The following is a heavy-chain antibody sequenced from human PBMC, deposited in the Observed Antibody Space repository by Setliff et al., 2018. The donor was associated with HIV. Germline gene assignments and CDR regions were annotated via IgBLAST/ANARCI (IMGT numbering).Heavy chain of an antibody. CDR1: GFSFSSYS. J-gene: IGHJ6*04. Sequence: GESLKISCAASGFSFSSYSMNWVRQAPGKGLEWVSYIRSSSSAMYYADSVKGRFTISRDNAKDSLYLQMNSLRAEDTALYYCVKEGYSSVSGAYMDVWGKGTTVTVSS. V-gene: IGHV3-48*01. D-gene: IGHD6-19*01. CDR2: IRSSSSAM. CDR3: VKEGYSSVSGAYMDV.